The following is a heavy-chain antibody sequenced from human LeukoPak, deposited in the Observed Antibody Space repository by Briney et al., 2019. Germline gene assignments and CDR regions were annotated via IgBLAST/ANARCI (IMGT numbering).Heavy chain of an antibody. V-gene: IGHV1-2*02. Sequence: ASVKVSCKASGYTFTGYYMHWVRQAPGQGLEWMGWINPNSGGTNYAQKFQGRVTITADESTSTAYMELSSLRSEDTAVYYCARGIGDYSDIVVVPAAIPLDYWGQGTLVTVSS. D-gene: IGHD2-2*01. CDR1: GYTFTGYY. CDR2: INPNSGGT. J-gene: IGHJ4*02. CDR3: ARGIGDYSDIVVVPAAIPLDY.